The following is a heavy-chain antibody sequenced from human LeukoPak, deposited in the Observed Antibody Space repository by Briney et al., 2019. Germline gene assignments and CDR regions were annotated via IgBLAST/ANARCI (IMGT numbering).Heavy chain of an antibody. V-gene: IGHV5-51*01. J-gene: IGHJ5*02. CDR3: ARQGCSSTSCYLNWFDP. Sequence: GESLKISCKGSGYSFTSYWIGWVRQMPGKGLEWMGIIYPGDSVTRYSPSFQGQVTISADKSISTAYLQWSSLKASDTAMYYCARQGCSSTSCYLNWFDPWGQGTLVTVSS. CDR1: GYSFTSYW. D-gene: IGHD2-2*01. CDR2: IYPGDSVT.